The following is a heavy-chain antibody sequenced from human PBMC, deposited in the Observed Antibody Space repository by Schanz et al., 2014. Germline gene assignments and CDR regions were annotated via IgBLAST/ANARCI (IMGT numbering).Heavy chain of an antibody. CDR1: GGTFSTYT. V-gene: IGHV1-2*02. J-gene: IGHJ6*02. D-gene: IGHD6-19*01. CDR3: ARENTAVAGMPRVMDV. Sequence: QVHLVQSGAEVKKPGSSVKVSCKASGGTFSTYTISWVRQAPGQGLEWMGWINVGNGNMKYSQKFQGRVTMTTDTSISTAYMELSRLTSDDTAVFFCARENTAVAGMPRVMDVWGQGTTVTVTS. CDR2: INVGNGNM.